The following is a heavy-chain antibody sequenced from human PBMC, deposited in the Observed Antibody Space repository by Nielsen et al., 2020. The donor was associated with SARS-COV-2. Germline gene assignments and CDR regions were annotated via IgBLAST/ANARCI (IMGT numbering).Heavy chain of an antibody. J-gene: IGHJ5*02. CDR1: GFTFSDYY. Sequence: GGSLRLSCAASGFTFSDYYMSWVRQAPGKGLEWVSAISGSGGSTYYADSVKGRFTISRDNSKNTLYLQMNSLRAEDTAVYYCAKDSRLGYCSGGSCPHSKINWFDPWGQGTLVTVSS. V-gene: IGHV3-23*01. CDR2: ISGSGGST. CDR3: AKDSRLGYCSGGSCPHSKINWFDP. D-gene: IGHD2-15*01.